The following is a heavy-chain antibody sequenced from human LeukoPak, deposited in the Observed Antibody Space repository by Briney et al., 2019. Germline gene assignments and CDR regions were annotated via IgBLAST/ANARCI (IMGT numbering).Heavy chain of an antibody. CDR2: INPSGGST. CDR3: ARETDFWSGYYSRNYYGMDV. Sequence: ASVTVSCKASGYNFISSGVTWVRQAPGQGLEWMGIINPSGGSTSYAQKFQGRVTMTRDTSTSTVYMELSSLRSEDTAVYYCARETDFWSGYYSRNYYGMDVWGQGTTVTVSS. J-gene: IGHJ6*02. D-gene: IGHD3-3*01. V-gene: IGHV1-46*01. CDR1: GYNFISSG.